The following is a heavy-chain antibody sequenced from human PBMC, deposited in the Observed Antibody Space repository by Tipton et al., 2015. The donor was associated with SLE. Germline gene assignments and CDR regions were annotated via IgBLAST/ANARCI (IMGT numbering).Heavy chain of an antibody. CDR2: ISSSGSTI. Sequence: SLRLSCAASGFTFSSYEMNWVRQAPGKGLEWVSYISSSGSTIYYADSVKGRFTISRDNAKNSLYLQMNSLRAEDTAVYYCARDLGVAGTLFYFDYWGQGTLVTRPS. CDR3: ARDLGVAGTLFYFDY. V-gene: IGHV3-48*03. J-gene: IGHJ4*02. D-gene: IGHD6-19*01. CDR1: GFTFSSYE.